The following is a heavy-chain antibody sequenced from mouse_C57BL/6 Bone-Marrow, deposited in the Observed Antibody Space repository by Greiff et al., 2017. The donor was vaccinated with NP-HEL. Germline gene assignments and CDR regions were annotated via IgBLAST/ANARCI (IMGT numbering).Heavy chain of an antibody. Sequence: EVQGVESGGGLVQPKGSLKLSCAASGFTFNTYAMHWVRQAPGKGLEWVARIRSKSSNYATYYADSVKDRFTISRDDSQSMLYLQMNNLKTEDTAMYYCVRDRNYYGSSPHFDYWGQGTTLTVSS. V-gene: IGHV10-3*01. CDR1: GFTFNTYA. CDR2: IRSKSSNYAT. J-gene: IGHJ2*01. CDR3: VRDRNYYGSSPHFDY. D-gene: IGHD1-1*01.